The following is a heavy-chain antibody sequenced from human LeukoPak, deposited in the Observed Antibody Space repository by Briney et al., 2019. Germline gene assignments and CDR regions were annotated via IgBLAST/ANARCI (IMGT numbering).Heavy chain of an antibody. CDR3: ARSYCSSTSCPSGY. CDR1: GFTFSSYS. J-gene: IGHJ4*02. Sequence: PGGSLRLSCAASGFTFSSYSMNWVRQAPGKGLEWVSSISSSSSYIYYAGSVKGRFTISRDNAKNSLYLQMNSLRAEDTAVYYCARSYCSSTSCPSGYWGQGTLVTVSS. V-gene: IGHV3-21*01. D-gene: IGHD2-2*01. CDR2: ISSSSSYI.